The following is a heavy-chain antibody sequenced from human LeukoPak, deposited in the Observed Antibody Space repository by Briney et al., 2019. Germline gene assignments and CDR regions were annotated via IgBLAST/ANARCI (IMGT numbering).Heavy chain of an antibody. CDR1: GFSFTSYW. Sequence: PGGALRLSCADSGFSFTSYWMSWVRQAPREGLGWVAHIKHDGGGTYHVDSVKGRFTISRDNAKNSLYLQMNSLRAEDTAVYYCARGGAWYSDYWGQGTLVTVSS. CDR2: IKHDGGGT. CDR3: ARGGAWYSDY. D-gene: IGHD6-13*01. J-gene: IGHJ4*02. V-gene: IGHV3-7*05.